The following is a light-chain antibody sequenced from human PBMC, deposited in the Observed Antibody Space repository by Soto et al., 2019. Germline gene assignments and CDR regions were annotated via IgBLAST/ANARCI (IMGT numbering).Light chain of an antibody. J-gene: IGKJ5*01. Sequence: EIVLTQSPATLSLSPGERATLSCRASQSVSKCLAWYQQKPGQAPRLLIYNSSARVTGIPARFSGSGSGADFTLTISSLEPEDFAVYYCQQCNNWPPITFGQGIRLEIK. CDR1: QSVSKC. V-gene: IGKV3-11*01. CDR3: QQCNNWPPIT. CDR2: NSS.